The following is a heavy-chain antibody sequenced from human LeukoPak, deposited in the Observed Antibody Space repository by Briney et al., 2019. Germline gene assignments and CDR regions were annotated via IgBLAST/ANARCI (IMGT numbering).Heavy chain of an antibody. Sequence: PGGSLRLSCAASGFTFANYALNWFRHTPGRGLEWLSYISSTYEIYYADSVKDRFTISRDNAKNTLYLQMNSLRAEDTAVYYCARDVAGSGSHWGRGTLVTVSS. V-gene: IGHV3-21*05. CDR3: ARDVAGSGSH. D-gene: IGHD3-10*01. J-gene: IGHJ4*02. CDR1: GFTFANYA. CDR2: ISSTYEI.